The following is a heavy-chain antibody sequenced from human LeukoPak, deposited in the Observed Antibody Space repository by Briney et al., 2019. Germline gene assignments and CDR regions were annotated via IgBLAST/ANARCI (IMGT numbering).Heavy chain of an antibody. Sequence: PGGSLRLSCAASGFTFTNAWMSWVRQAPGGGLEWVGRIKSKTDGGTTDYAAPVKGRFTISRDDSKNTLYLQMNSLKTEDTAVYYCTTGAYDILTGYYHWYFDLWGRGTLVTVSS. D-gene: IGHD3-9*01. CDR3: TTGAYDILTGYYHWYFDL. V-gene: IGHV3-15*01. J-gene: IGHJ2*01. CDR1: GFTFTNAW. CDR2: IKSKTDGGTT.